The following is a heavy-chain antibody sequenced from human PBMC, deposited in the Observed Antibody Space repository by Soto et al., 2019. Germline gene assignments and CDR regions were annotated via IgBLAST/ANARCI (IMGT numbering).Heavy chain of an antibody. CDR2: IIPIFGTA. CDR3: ARGGRRYYGSGSQADYYYYYGMDV. V-gene: IGHV1-69*06. J-gene: IGHJ6*02. CDR1: GGTFSSYA. D-gene: IGHD3-10*01. Sequence: SVKVSCKASGGTFSSYAISWVRQAPGQGLEWMGGIIPIFGTANYAQKFQGRVTITADKSTSTAYMELSSLRSEDTAVYYCARGGRRYYGSGSQADYYYYYGMDVWGQGTTVTVSS.